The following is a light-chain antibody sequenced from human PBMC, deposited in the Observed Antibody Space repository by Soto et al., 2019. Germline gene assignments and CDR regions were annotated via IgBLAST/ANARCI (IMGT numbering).Light chain of an antibody. Sequence: QSVLTQPASVSGSPGQSITISCTGSSSDVGTYNYVSWYQQHPGNAPKLILYDVSDRPSGVSNRFSCSKSGNTASLTISGLQAEDEADYYCTSYTDITGLDVVFGGGTKVTVL. J-gene: IGLJ2*01. V-gene: IGLV2-14*03. CDR2: DVS. CDR3: TSYTDITGLDVV. CDR1: SSDVGTYNY.